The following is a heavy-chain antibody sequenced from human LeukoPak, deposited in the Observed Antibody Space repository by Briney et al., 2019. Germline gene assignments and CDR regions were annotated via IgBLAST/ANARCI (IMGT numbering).Heavy chain of an antibody. Sequence: GGSLRLSCTASGFTFSDYWMTWVRQAPGKGPEWVANIKQDGSQRYYVDSVRGRFTISRDNAKNSLFLQMNGLRAEDTAVYYCARRGGSSSRRSPIGYWGQGTLVTVSS. CDR1: GFTFSDYW. CDR2: IKQDGSQR. V-gene: IGHV3-7*01. J-gene: IGHJ4*02. CDR3: ARRGGSSSRRSPIGY. D-gene: IGHD6-6*01.